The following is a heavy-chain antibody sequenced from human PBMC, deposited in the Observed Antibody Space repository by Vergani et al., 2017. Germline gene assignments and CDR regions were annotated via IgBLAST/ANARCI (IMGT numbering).Heavy chain of an antibody. CDR3: AKAGYYGSGSHYNGVLGYYFDY. J-gene: IGHJ4*02. D-gene: IGHD3-10*01. V-gene: IGHV3-30*18. CDR2: ISYDGSNK. CDR1: GFTFSSYG. Sequence: VQLVESGGGVVQPGRSLRLSCAASGFTFSSYGMHWVRQAPGKGLEWVAVISYDGSNKYYADSVKGRFTISRDNSKNTLYLQMNSLRAEDTAVYYCAKAGYYGSGSHYNGVLGYYFDYWGQGTLVTVSS.